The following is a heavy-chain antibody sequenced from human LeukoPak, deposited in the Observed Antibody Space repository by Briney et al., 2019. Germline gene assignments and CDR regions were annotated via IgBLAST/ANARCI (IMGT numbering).Heavy chain of an antibody. CDR2: SYHNGNK. CDR1: GYSISSGHY. J-gene: IGHJ4*02. Sequence: SEXLSLTCAVSGYSISSGHYWGWSRAPPGKGEEGIGSSYHNGNKYNNPSLKRRVTISIDTYKKQVYMKVNSVTADDTAVYYCARHWVSCTTNGCLPFGYWGQGTLVTVSS. D-gene: IGHD2-8*01. V-gene: IGHV4-38-2*01. CDR3: ARHWVSCTTNGCLPFGY.